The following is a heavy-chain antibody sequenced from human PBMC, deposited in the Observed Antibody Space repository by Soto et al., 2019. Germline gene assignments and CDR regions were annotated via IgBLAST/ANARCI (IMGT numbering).Heavy chain of an antibody. CDR2: MNPNSGNT. J-gene: IGHJ6*03. D-gene: IGHD3-10*01. V-gene: IGHV1-8*01. Sequence: ASVKVSYKASGYTFTSYDINWVRQATGQGLEWMGWMNPNSGNTGYAQKFQGRVTMTRNTSISTAYMELSSLRSEDTAVYYCARARHGGVRGIKELYYYYMDVWGKGTTVTVSS. CDR3: ARARHGGVRGIKELYYYYMDV. CDR1: GYTFTSYD.